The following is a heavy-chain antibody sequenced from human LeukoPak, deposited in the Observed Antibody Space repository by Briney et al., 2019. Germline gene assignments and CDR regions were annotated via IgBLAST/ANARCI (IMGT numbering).Heavy chain of an antibody. J-gene: IGHJ4*02. D-gene: IGHD2-21*02. CDR3: ASNSLTYCGGDCSTLTDY. CDR2: INHSGST. Sequence: GSLRLSCAASGFTFSSYSMNWVRQPPGKGLEWIGEINHSGSTYYNPSLKSRVAISVDTSKNQFSLKLSSVTAADTAVYYCASNSLTYCGGDCSTLTDYWGQGTLVTVSS. CDR1: GFTFSSYS. V-gene: IGHV4-34*01.